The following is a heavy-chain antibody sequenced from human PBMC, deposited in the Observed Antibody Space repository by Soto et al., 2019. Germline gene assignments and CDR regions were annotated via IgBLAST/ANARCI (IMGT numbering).Heavy chain of an antibody. V-gene: IGHV1-8*01. CDR2: MNPKSGNT. CDR3: ARGKYCSSTSCWCDP. D-gene: IGHD2-2*01. CDR1: GYPFSNYD. J-gene: IGHJ5*02. Sequence: QVQLVQSGAEVKKPGASVKVSCKASGYPFSNYDINWVRQATGQGLEWMGWMNPKSGNTGYAQKFQDRVIMTRDTSIDTAYMELSSLSFEDTAVYYCARGKYCSSTSCWCDPWGQGTQVTVSS.